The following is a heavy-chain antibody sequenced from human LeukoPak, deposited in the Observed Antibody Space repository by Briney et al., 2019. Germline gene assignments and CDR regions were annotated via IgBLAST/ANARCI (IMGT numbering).Heavy chain of an antibody. CDR2: ISYDGSNK. CDR1: GFTFSSYA. CDR3: ARDDGSRIFDY. D-gene: IGHD2-2*03. J-gene: IGHJ4*02. V-gene: IGHV3-30-3*01. Sequence: PGRPLRLSCAASGFTFSSYAMHWVRQAPGKGLEWVAVISYDGSNKYYADSVKGRFTISRDNSKNTLYLQMNSLRAEDTAVYYCARDDGSRIFDYWGQGTLVTVSS.